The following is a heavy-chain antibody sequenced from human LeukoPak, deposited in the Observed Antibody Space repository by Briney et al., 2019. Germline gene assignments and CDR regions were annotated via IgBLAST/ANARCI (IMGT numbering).Heavy chain of an antibody. Sequence: GSLRLSCAASGFSFSSYAMSWVRQAPGKGLEWVSTISGRGGSTYYADSVKGRFPISRDNSRNTLYLQMNSLRVEDTAVYYCAKDRGGTYQNDAFDIWGQGTMVTVSS. CDR3: AKDRGGTYQNDAFDI. J-gene: IGHJ3*02. CDR1: GFSFSSYA. CDR2: ISGRGGST. V-gene: IGHV3-23*01. D-gene: IGHD1-26*01.